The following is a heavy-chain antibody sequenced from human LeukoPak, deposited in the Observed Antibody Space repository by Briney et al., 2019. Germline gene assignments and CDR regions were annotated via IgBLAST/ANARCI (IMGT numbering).Heavy chain of an antibody. CDR3: ARDLRYYDSSGPYYFDY. V-gene: IGHV3-7*01. Sequence: GGSLRLSCAVSGFTFSSYWMSWVRQAPGKGLEWVANIKQDGSEKYYVDSVKGRFTISRDNAKNSLYLQMNSLRAEDTAVYYCARDLRYYDSSGPYYFDYWGQGTLVTVSS. CDR2: IKQDGSEK. J-gene: IGHJ4*02. CDR1: GFTFSSYW. D-gene: IGHD3-22*01.